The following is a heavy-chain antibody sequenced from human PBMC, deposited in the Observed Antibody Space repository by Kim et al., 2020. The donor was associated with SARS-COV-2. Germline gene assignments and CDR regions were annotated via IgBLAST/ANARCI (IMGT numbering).Heavy chain of an antibody. J-gene: IGHJ4*02. V-gene: IGHV1-3*04. D-gene: IGHD5-12*01. Sequence: ASVKVSCKASGYTFTSYVMYWVRQAPGQRLEWMGWINTGNGNTGYSQKFQGRLTITGDTSASTAYMELSSLRSEDTALYYCARDIYYFDYWGQGTLVTVS. CDR3: ARDIYYFDY. CDR2: INTGNGNT. CDR1: GYTFTSYV.